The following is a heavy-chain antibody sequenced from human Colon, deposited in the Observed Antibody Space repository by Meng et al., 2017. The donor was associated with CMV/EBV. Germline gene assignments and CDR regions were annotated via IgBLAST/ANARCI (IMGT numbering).Heavy chain of an antibody. CDR2: IYYTGSS. V-gene: IGHV4-31*02. CDR1: GGSVISCGYY. D-gene: IGHD3-10*01. J-gene: IGHJ4*02. CDR3: ANAGRFGESLGDY. Sequence: VCGGSVISCGYYWSWIRQQPGKGLEWIGYIYYTGSSFYNPSLKSRVTISVDTSKNQFSLNLSSVTAADTAVYYCANAGRFGESLGDYWGQGILVTVSS.